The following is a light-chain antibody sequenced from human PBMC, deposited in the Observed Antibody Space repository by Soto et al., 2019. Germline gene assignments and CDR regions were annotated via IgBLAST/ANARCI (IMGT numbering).Light chain of an antibody. CDR3: QQYSSLPRT. CDR2: GAS. CDR1: QHVMYN. J-gene: IGKJ1*01. Sequence: EIVLTQSPATLSVSPGGRATLSCRASQHVMYNLAWYQQKPGQAPRLLVYGASTRATDAPPRFRGSGSGTEFSLTISSLQSEDYATYFCQQYSSLPRTFGQGSRVEIK. V-gene: IGKV3-15*01.